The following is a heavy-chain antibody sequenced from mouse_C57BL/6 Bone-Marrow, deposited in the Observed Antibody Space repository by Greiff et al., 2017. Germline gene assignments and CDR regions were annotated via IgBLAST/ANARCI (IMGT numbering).Heavy chain of an antibody. CDR3: TRDDCWYFDV. CDR1: GFTFSDYY. V-gene: IGHV5-16*01. Sequence: EVKLVESEGGLVQPGSSMKLSCTASGFTFSDYYMAWVRQVPEKGLEWVANIYYVGSSTYYLDSLKSRFIISRDNAKNILYLQMSSLKSEDTATYYCTRDDCWYFDVWGTGTTVTVSS. J-gene: IGHJ1*03. D-gene: IGHD2-4*01. CDR2: IYYVGSST.